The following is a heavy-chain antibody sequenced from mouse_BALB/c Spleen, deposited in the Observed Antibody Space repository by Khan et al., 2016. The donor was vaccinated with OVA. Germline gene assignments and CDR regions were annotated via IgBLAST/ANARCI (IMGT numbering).Heavy chain of an antibody. J-gene: IGHJ3*01. Sequence: EVELVESGGGLVKPGGSLKLSCAASGFTFSSYTMSWVRQTPEQRLEWVATISSGGSYTSYPDSVKGRFTISRDTATHTLYLQLSSLKSEDTAMYYCTRDGTLRRFAYWGQGTLVTVSA. D-gene: IGHD2-4*01. CDR1: GFTFSSYT. CDR2: ISSGGSYT. CDR3: TRDGTLRRFAY. V-gene: IGHV5-6-4*01.